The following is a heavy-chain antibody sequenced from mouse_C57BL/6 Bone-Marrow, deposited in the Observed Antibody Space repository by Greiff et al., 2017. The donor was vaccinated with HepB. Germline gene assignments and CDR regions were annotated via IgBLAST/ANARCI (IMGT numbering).Heavy chain of an antibody. J-gene: IGHJ1*03. CDR2: ISSGSSTI. D-gene: IGHD1-1*01. V-gene: IGHV5-17*01. CDR3: ARRAITWYFEV. CDR1: GFTFSDYG. Sequence: EVKLVESGGGLVKPGGSLKLSCAASGFTFSDYGMHWVRQAPEKGLEWVAYISSGSSTIYYADTVKGRFTISRDNAKNTLFLQMTSLRSEDTAMYYCARRAITWYFEVWGTGTTVTVSS.